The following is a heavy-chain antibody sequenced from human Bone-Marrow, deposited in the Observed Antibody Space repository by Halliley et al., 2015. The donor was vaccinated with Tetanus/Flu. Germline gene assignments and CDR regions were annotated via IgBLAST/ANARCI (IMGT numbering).Heavy chain of an antibody. J-gene: IGHJ3*02. D-gene: IGHD3-22*01. V-gene: IGHV4-61*01. CDR1: GDSVTSGNYF. Sequence: TLSLTCTVSGDSVTSGNYFWIWIRQPPGKGLEWIANIQNSGSSYYNPSLKSRVTISIDTSKNQISLNLRSVTAADTAVYYCARGGSYFESSAYYPYDAFHIWGQGTLVTVSS. CDR3: ARGGSYFESSAYYPYDAFHI. CDR2: IQNSGSS.